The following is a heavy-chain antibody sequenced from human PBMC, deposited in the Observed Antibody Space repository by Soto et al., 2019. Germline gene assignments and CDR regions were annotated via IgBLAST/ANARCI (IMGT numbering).Heavy chain of an antibody. Sequence: PGESLKISCKGSGYSFTSYWIGWVRQMPGKGLEWMGIIYPGDSDTRYSPSFQGQVTISADKSISTAYLQWSSLKASDTAMYYCARIPQYCSGGSCYSGTYYYYYGMDVWGQGTMVTVSS. D-gene: IGHD2-15*01. V-gene: IGHV5-51*01. CDR3: ARIPQYCSGGSCYSGTYYYYYGMDV. J-gene: IGHJ6*02. CDR2: IYPGDSDT. CDR1: GYSFTSYW.